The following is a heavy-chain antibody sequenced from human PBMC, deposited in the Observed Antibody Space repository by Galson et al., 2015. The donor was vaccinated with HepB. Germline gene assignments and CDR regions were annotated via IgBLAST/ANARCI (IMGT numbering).Heavy chain of an antibody. Sequence: ETLSLTCAVYGGSFSGYYWSWIRQPPGKGLEWIGEINHSGSTNYNPSLKSRVTISVDTSKNQFSLKLSSVTAADTAVYYCAYQGPGLLAVAGVWGQGTLVTVSS. CDR3: AYQGPGLLAVAGV. V-gene: IGHV4-34*01. CDR1: GGSFSGYY. CDR2: INHSGST. J-gene: IGHJ4*02. D-gene: IGHD6-19*01.